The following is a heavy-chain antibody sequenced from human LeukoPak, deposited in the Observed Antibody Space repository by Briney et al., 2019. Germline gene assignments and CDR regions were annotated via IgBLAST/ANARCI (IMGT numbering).Heavy chain of an antibody. J-gene: IGHJ5*02. D-gene: IGHD3-10*01. Sequence: NTSETLSLTCTVSGGSISSYYWSWIRQPPGKGLEWIGYIYYSGSTNYNPSFKSRVTISVDTSKNQFSLKLSSVTAADTAVYYCARHAPPELLWYNWFDPWGQGTLVTVSS. CDR1: GGSISSYY. V-gene: IGHV4-59*08. CDR3: ARHAPPELLWYNWFDP. CDR2: IYYSGST.